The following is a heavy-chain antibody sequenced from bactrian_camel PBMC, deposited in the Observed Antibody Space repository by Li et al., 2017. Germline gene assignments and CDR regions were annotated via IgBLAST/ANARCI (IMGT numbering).Heavy chain of an antibody. CDR1: GYTFNTY. V-gene: IGHV3S10*01. D-gene: IGHD6*01. CDR2: IDSDYST. CDR3: VRDPYGGGWGFGY. Sequence: DVQLVESGGGSALAGGSVRLSCAASGYTFNTYSWFRQAPGQEREPVATIDSDYSTTYANSVKGRFTISQDNAKNTVYLQMINLKPEDTGVYYCVRDPYGGGWGFGYWGQGTQVTVS. J-gene: IGHJ6*01.